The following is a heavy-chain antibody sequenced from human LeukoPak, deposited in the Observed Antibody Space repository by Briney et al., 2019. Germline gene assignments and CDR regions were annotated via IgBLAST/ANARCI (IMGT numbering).Heavy chain of an antibody. Sequence: SETLSLTCTVSGGSISSYYWNWIRQPPGKGLEWIGYIYYSGSTYYNPSLKSRVTISVDTSKNQFSLKLSSVTAADTAVYYCARDRSGTLFYWGQGTLVTVSS. V-gene: IGHV4-59*06. J-gene: IGHJ4*02. CDR1: GGSISSYY. CDR3: ARDRSGTLFY. D-gene: IGHD6-13*01. CDR2: IYYSGST.